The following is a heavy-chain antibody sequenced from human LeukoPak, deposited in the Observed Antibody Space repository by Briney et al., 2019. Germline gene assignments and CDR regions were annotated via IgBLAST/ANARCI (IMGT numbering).Heavy chain of an antibody. CDR3: ATAPAARPRPFDY. J-gene: IGHJ4*02. V-gene: IGHV1-8*01. Sequence: ASVKVSCKASGYTFTSYDINWVRQATGQGLEWMGWMHPNSGNTGYAQNFQGRVTMTRNTSISTAYMELSSLRSEDTAVYYCATAPAARPRPFDYWGQGTLVTVSS. CDR1: GYTFTSYD. D-gene: IGHD6-6*01. CDR2: MHPNSGNT.